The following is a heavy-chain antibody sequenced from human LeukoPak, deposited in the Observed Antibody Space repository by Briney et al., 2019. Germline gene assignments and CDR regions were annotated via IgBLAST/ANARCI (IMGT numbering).Heavy chain of an antibody. CDR1: GGSFSGYY. CDR2: INHSGST. Sequence: SETLSLTCAVYGGSFSGYYWSWIRQPPGKGLEWIGEINHSGSTNYNPSLKSRVTISVDTSKNQFSLKLSSMTAADTAVDYCARRGTRELGYWGQGTLVTVSS. J-gene: IGHJ4*02. D-gene: IGHD1-26*01. V-gene: IGHV4-34*01. CDR3: ARRGTRELGY.